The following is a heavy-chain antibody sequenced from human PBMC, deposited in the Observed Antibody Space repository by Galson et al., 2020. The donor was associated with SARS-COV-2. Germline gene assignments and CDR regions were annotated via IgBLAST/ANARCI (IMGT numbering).Heavy chain of an antibody. D-gene: IGHD1-26*01. V-gene: IGHV4-59*08. CDR2: IDDSGTT. J-gene: IGHJ4*02. CDR3: AKLAEGRRSSEDY. Sequence: ETSETLSLTCTVSRGSISNHYWSWIRQPPGKGLEWIGYIDDSGTTNFNPSLKSRVTISLDTPKNQFSRKVNSVTAADTAVYYCAKLAEGRRSSEDYWGQGTRVTVSS. CDR1: RGSISNHY.